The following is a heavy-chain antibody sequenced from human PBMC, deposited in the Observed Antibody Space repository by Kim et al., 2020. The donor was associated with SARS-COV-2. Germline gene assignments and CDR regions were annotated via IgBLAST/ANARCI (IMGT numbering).Heavy chain of an antibody. V-gene: IGHV4-34*01. CDR1: GGPFSGYY. CDR3: ARTPARYGSGSGRPYWMDV. J-gene: IGHJ6*02. D-gene: IGHD3-10*01. CDR2: INHSGST. Sequence: SENLSLTCAVYGGPFSGYYWSWIRQPPGKGLEWIGEINHSGSTNYNPSLKSRVTLSLDTSKNQFSLKLSSVTAGDTVVYYCARTPARYGSGSGRPYWMDVWGQGTTVTVSS.